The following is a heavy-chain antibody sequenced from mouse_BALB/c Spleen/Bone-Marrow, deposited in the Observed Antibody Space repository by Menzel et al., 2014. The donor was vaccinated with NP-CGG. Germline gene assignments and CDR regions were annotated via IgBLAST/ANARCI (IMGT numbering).Heavy chain of an antibody. CDR2: IHPYNDDT. Sequence: EVQLQQSGPELVKPGASVKMSCKASGYTFTSYDMHWVKQKPGQGLEWIGYIHPYNDDTKYNEKFKGKATLTSDKSSSTAYMELSSLTSEDSAVYYCARSGWIFRGYYAMGYWGQGTSVTVSS. D-gene: IGHD2-3*01. J-gene: IGHJ4*01. CDR3: ARSGWIFRGYYAMGY. CDR1: GYTFTSYD. V-gene: IGHV1-14*01.